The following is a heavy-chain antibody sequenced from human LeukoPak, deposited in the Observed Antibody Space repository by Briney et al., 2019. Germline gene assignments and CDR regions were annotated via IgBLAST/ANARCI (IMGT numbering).Heavy chain of an antibody. J-gene: IGHJ6*02. V-gene: IGHV4-34*01. D-gene: IGHD3-3*01. CDR2: INHSGST. CDR3: ARAIFGVVLISYYYYYGMDV. Sequence: SETLSLTCTVSGDSVTTYYWSWIRQPPGKGLEWIGEINHSGSTNYNPSLKSRVTISVDTSKNQFSLKLSSVTAADTAVYYCARAIFGVVLISYYYYYGMDVWGQGTTVTVSS. CDR1: GDSVTTYY.